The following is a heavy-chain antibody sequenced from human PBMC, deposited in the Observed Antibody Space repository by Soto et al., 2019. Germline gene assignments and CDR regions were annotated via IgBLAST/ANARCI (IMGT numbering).Heavy chain of an antibody. V-gene: IGHV3-30-3*01. CDR1: GFTFSSYA. Sequence: GGSLRLSCAASGFTFSSYAMHWVRQAPGKGLEWVAVISYDGSNKYYADSVKGRFTISRDNSKNTLYLQMNSLRAEDTAVYYCARDPTYDFWSGYPPAYGMDVWGQGTTVTVSS. CDR2: ISYDGSNK. J-gene: IGHJ6*02. CDR3: ARDPTYDFWSGYPPAYGMDV. D-gene: IGHD3-3*01.